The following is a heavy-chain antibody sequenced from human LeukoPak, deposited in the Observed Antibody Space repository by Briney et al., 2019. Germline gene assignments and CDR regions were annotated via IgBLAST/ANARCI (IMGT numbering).Heavy chain of an antibody. CDR1: GGSISSSSYY. V-gene: IGHV4-39*01. Sequence: SETLSLTCTVSGGSISSSSYYWGWIRQPPGKGLEWIGSIYYSGSTYYNPSLKSRVTISVDTSKNQFSLKLSSVTAADTAVYYCARLVEDTARVPPRYDFDYWGQGTLVTVSS. CDR2: IYYSGST. J-gene: IGHJ4*02. CDR3: ARLVEDTARVPPRYDFDY. D-gene: IGHD5-18*01.